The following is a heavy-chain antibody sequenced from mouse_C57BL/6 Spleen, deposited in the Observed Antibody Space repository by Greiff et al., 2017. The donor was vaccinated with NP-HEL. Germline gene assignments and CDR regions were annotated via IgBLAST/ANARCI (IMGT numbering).Heavy chain of an antibody. V-gene: IGHV14-4*01. J-gene: IGHJ3*01. CDR3: SPGGCAY. CDR1: GFTIKDDY. Sequence: VQLKESGAELVRPGASVKLSCTASGFTIKDDYMHWVKQRPEQGLEWIGWIDPENGDTEYASKFQGKATISADTSSNTAYLQLSSLTSEDTAVYYCSPGGCAYWGQGTLVTVSA. CDR2: IDPENGDT.